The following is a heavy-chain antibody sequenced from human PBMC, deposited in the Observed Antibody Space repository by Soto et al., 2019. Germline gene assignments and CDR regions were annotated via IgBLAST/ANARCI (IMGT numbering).Heavy chain of an antibody. CDR2: ISYTGDT. CDR1: GDSVSSDGYF. D-gene: IGHD1-26*01. Sequence: QVQLRESGPGLLKPSETLSLTCTVSGDSVSSDGYFWTWVRQPPGKGLEWIAYISYTGDTNYNPSLKSRVTTSVDTSRNQFSLMVTAVSAADTAMYFCARSVAGVTIDYWGQGTLVTVSS. CDR3: ARSVAGVTIDY. J-gene: IGHJ4*02. V-gene: IGHV4-61*08.